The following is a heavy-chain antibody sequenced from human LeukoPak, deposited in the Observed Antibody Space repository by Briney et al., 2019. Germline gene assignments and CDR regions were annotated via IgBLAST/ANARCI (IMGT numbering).Heavy chain of an antibody. V-gene: IGHV3-23*01. CDR2: ISGSGGST. CDR1: GFTFSSYA. CDR3: AKLAASSICYYMDV. J-gene: IGHJ6*03. Sequence: TGGSLRLSCAASGFTFSSYAMSWVRQAPGKGLEWVSAISGSGGSTYYADSVKGRFTISRDNSKNTLYLQMNSLRAEDTAVYYCAKLAASSICYYMDVWGKGTTVTVSS. D-gene: IGHD2-15*01.